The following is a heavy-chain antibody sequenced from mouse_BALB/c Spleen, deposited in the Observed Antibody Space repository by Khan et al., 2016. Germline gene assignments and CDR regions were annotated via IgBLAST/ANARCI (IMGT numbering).Heavy chain of an antibody. CDR1: GYSITSDYA. CDR2: ISYSGST. V-gene: IGHV3-2*02. Sequence: EVQLQASGPGLVKPSQSLSLTCTVTGYSITSDYAWNWIRQFPGNKLEWMGYISYSGSTSYNPSLKSRISITRDTSKNQFFLQLNSVTTEDTATYYCASYYGNYYAMDYWGQGTSVTVSS. CDR3: ASYYGNYYAMDY. J-gene: IGHJ4*01. D-gene: IGHD2-1*01.